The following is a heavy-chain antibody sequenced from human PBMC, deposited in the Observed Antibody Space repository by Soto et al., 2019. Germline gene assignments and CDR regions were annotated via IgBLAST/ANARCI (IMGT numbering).Heavy chain of an antibody. Sequence: QITLNESGPALVKPTQTLTLTCTFSGFSLTTSGVGVHWLRQPPGKALEWLAVIYGDDDKRYNPSLETGLTITKDTSKNQVVLTMTNMDPLDTATYYCAHNPSYSTNWYMRDDWFDPWGQGTLVTVSS. J-gene: IGHJ5*02. D-gene: IGHD6-13*01. CDR2: IYGDDDK. V-gene: IGHV2-5*02. CDR3: AHNPSYSTNWYMRDDWFDP. CDR1: GFSLTTSGVG.